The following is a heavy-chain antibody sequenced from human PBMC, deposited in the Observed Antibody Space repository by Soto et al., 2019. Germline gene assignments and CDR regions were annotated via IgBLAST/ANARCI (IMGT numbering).Heavy chain of an antibody. CDR1: GFTFSSYA. CDR2: LSYDGSNK. J-gene: IGHJ4*02. V-gene: IGHV3-30-3*01. CDR3: VRPIRVHYDSSGYGY. Sequence: QVQLVESGGGVVQPGRSLRLSCAASGFTFSSYAMHWVRQAPGKGLEWLAVLSYDGSNKDSPDSVKGRFTISRDNSKNTLYLQMNSLRAEDTAVYYCVRPIRVHYDSSGYGYWGQGTLVTVSS. D-gene: IGHD3-22*01.